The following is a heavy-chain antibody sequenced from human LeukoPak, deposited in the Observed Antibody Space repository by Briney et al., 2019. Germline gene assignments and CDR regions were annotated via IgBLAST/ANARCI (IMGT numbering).Heavy chain of an antibody. Sequence: ASVKVSCKASGGTFSSYAISWVRQAPGQGLEWMGGIIPIFGTANYAQKFQGRVTITADKSTSTAYMELSSLRSEDTAVYYCARFTAVAGTVDAFDIWGQGTMVTVSS. CDR3: ARFTAVAGTVDAFDI. CDR2: IIPIFGTA. D-gene: IGHD6-19*01. J-gene: IGHJ3*02. V-gene: IGHV1-69*06. CDR1: GGTFSSYA.